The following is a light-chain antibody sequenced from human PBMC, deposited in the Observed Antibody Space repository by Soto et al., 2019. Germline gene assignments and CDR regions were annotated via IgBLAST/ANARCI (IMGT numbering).Light chain of an antibody. Sequence: EIVMTQSPATLSVSPLERATLSFLASQSVNSKLAWYQQKPGQAPRLLIYFASNRATGIPPRFSGSGSGTDFTLTIDSLEPEDFALFYCQQRSAWPWTFGQGTKVDIK. CDR1: QSVNSK. CDR3: QQRSAWPWT. CDR2: FAS. V-gene: IGKV3-11*01. J-gene: IGKJ1*01.